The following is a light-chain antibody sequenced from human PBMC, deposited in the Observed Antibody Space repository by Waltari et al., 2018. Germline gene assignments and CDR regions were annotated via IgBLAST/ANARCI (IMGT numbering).Light chain of an antibody. J-gene: IGKJ2*01. CDR2: WSS. Sequence: DIVMTQSPDSLAVSLGERATINCKSSQSVLFRSNNENYLAWYQQKPGQPPKLLLYWSSIRESGVPYRFSVSGSGTDFTLTISSLQAEDVAVYYCQQYYNTPYTFGQGTKLEIK. CDR1: QSVLFRSNNENY. CDR3: QQYYNTPYT. V-gene: IGKV4-1*01.